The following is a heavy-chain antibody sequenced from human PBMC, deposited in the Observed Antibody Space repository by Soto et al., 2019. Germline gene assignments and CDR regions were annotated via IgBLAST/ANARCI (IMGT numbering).Heavy chain of an antibody. Sequence: QVQLVQSGAEVKKPGSSVKVSCKASGGTFSSYAISWVRQAPGQGLEWMGGIIPIFGTANYAQKFQGRVTSTADESTSTAYMELSSLRSEDTAVYYCARDPVMYSSSWYDPPYGMDVWGQGTTVTVSS. CDR3: ARDPVMYSSSWYDPPYGMDV. V-gene: IGHV1-69*12. CDR2: IIPIFGTA. J-gene: IGHJ6*02. D-gene: IGHD6-13*01. CDR1: GGTFSSYA.